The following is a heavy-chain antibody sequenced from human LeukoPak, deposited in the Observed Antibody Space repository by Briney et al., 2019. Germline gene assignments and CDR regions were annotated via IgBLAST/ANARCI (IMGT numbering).Heavy chain of an antibody. D-gene: IGHD6-13*01. Sequence: PGGSLRLSCAASGFTFSSYAMSWVRQAPGKGLEWVSAISGSGGSTYYADSVKGRFTISRDNSKNTLYLQMNSLRAEDTAVYYCAKARSARPRIAAAGTPYYWGQGTLVTVSS. CDR1: GFTFSSYA. V-gene: IGHV3-23*01. J-gene: IGHJ4*02. CDR2: ISGSGGST. CDR3: AKARSARPRIAAAGTPYY.